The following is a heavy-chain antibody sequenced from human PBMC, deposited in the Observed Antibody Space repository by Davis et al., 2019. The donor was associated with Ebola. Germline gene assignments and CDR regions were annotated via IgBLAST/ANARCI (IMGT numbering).Heavy chain of an antibody. Sequence: MPGGSLRLSCTVSGGSISSSSYYWGWIRQPPGKGLEWIGSIYYSGSTYYNPSLKSRVTISVDTSKNQFSLKLSSVTAADTAVYYCARDRGSQDYWGQGTLVTVSS. CDR1: GGSISSSSYY. J-gene: IGHJ4*02. CDR3: ARDRGSQDY. V-gene: IGHV4-39*02. D-gene: IGHD1-26*01. CDR2: IYYSGST.